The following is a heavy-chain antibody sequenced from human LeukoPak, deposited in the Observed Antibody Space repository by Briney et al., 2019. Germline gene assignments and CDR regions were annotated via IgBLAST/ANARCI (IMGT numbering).Heavy chain of an antibody. Sequence: PGGSPRLSCAISGFTFNSYWMSWVRQAPGKGLEWVANIKHDGSEKYYVDSVKGRFTISRDNAKNSLYLQMNSLRAEDTAVYYCARDSRQLIYWGQGTLVTVSS. D-gene: IGHD6-6*01. CDR1: GFTFNSYW. CDR2: IKHDGSEK. J-gene: IGHJ4*02. CDR3: ARDSRQLIY. V-gene: IGHV3-7*01.